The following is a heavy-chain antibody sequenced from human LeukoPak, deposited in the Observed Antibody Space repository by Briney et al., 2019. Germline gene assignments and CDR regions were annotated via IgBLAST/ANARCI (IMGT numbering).Heavy chain of an antibody. CDR1: GFALCSYW. CDR2: IKSDGSST. Sequence: SRGSLSPSCAASGFALCSYWTHWLCQAPGKGLVWVSRIKSDGSSTNYADSVKGRFTISRDNAKNTLYLQMNSLRAHDRAGYYWARGSANYYHDHRVQGTLVTVSS. D-gene: IGHD3-10*01. V-gene: IGHV3-74*01. CDR3: ARGSANYYHDH. J-gene: IGHJ4*02.